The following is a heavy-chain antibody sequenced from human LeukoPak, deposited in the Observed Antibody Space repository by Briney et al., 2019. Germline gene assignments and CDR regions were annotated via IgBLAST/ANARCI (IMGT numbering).Heavy chain of an antibody. V-gene: IGHV4-4*07. CDR3: AGVQSVFVADQWVEGFLDY. D-gene: IGHD1-26*01. J-gene: IGHJ4*02. CDR1: SSSFNFYY. Sequence: SETLSLTCIVSSSSFNFYYWSWIRQPAGKGLEWTGRIHASGSTSYNPSLKSRLTMSIDTATTQFSLRLTSVTAADTAVYYCAGVQSVFVADQWVEGFLDYWGQGARVTVSS. CDR2: IHASGST.